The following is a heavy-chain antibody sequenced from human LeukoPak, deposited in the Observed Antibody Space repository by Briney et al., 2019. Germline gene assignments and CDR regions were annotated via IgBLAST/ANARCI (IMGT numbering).Heavy chain of an antibody. J-gene: IGHJ6*02. D-gene: IGHD3-3*01. V-gene: IGHV3-66*01. CDR2: IFSGGTT. Sequence: GGSLRLSCAASGFTVSTSYMSWVRQAPGMGLEWISIIFSGGTTYYADSVKGRFTISRDNSKNTLYLQMNSLRAEDTAVYYCARDLLYDSGYYYGMDVWGQGATVTVSS. CDR1: GFTVSTSY. CDR3: ARDLLYDSGYYYGMDV.